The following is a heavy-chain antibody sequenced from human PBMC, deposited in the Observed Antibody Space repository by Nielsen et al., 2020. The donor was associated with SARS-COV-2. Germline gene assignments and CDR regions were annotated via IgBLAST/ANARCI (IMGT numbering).Heavy chain of an antibody. V-gene: IGHV4-61*01. CDR1: GGSISSSSYY. D-gene: IGHD3-22*01. CDR3: ARVGSSGYFRHYFDY. J-gene: IGHJ4*02. Sequence: SETLSLTCTVSGGSISSSSYYWSWIRQPPGKGLEWIGYIYYSGSTNYNPSLKSRVTISVDTSKNQFSLKLSSVTAADTAVYYCARVGSSGYFRHYFDYWGQGTLVTVSS. CDR2: IYYSGST.